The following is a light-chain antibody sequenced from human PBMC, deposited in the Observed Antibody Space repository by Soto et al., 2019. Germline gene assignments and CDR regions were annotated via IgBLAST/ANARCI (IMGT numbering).Light chain of an antibody. V-gene: IGLV1-40*01. CDR3: HSYDSSLSGYV. CDR1: SSNIGAGYD. CDR2: DNI. J-gene: IGLJ1*01. Sequence: QAVVTQPTSVSGAPGQRVTISCTGSSSNIGAGYDVHWYQQLPGTAPKLLIYDNIKRPSGVPDRFSGSKSGTSASLAITGLQAEDEADYYCHSYDSSLSGYVFGTGTKLTVL.